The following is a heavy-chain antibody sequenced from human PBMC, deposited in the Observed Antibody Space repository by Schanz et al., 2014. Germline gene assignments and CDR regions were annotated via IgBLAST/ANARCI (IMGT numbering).Heavy chain of an antibody. J-gene: IGHJ6*02. CDR3: ARDSLRGATGGYGMDV. CDR2: IYYSGNT. V-gene: IGHV4-30-2*06. CDR1: GGSISSGGYS. Sequence: LQLQESGSGLMKPSQTLSLTCAVSGGSISSGGYSWNWIRQSPGKGLEWIGYIYYSGNTYYNPSLKSRVTTSVGRSKNHFPLRLAAVTAADTAVYYCARDSLRGATGGYGMDVWGQGTTVTVSS. D-gene: IGHD2-8*02.